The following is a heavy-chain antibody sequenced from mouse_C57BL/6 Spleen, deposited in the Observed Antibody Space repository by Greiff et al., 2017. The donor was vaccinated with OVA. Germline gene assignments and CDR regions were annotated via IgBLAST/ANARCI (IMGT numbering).Heavy chain of an antibody. CDR1: GYSITSDY. D-gene: IGHD2-3*01. CDR3: ARYGDDGYPHWYFDV. Sequence: VQLKESGPGLAKPSQTLSLTCSVTGYSITSDYWNWLRKFPGNKLEYMGYISYSGSTYYNPSLKSRISITRDTSKNQYYLQLNSVTTEDTATYYCARYGDDGYPHWYFDVWGTGTTVTVSS. CDR2: ISYSGST. V-gene: IGHV3-8*01. J-gene: IGHJ1*03.